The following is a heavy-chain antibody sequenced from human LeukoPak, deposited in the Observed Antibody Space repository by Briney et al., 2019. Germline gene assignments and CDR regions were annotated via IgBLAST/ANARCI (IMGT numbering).Heavy chain of an antibody. J-gene: IGHJ4*02. V-gene: IGHV4-34*01. Sequence: SETLSLTCAVYGGSFSGYYWSWIRQPPGKGLEWIGEINHSGSTNYNPSLKSRVTISVDTSKNQFSLKLSSVTAADTAVYYCARGLQLPAAIGYWGQGTLVTVSS. CDR2: INHSGST. CDR1: GGSFSGYY. CDR3: ARGLQLPAAIGY. D-gene: IGHD2-2*01.